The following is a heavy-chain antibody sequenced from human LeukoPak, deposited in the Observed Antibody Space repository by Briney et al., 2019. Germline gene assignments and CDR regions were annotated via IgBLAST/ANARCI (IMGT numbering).Heavy chain of an antibody. CDR1: GFTFDDYG. V-gene: IGHV3-43D*03. J-gene: IGHJ4*02. CDR3: ARDFFAFGGVIALLDY. D-gene: IGHD3-16*02. Sequence: GGSLRLSCAASGFTFDDYGMHWVRQAPGKGLEWVSLISWDGSSTYYAVSVKGRFTISRDNAKKSLYLQMNSLRDEDTAVYYCARDFFAFGGVIALLDYWGQGTLVTVSS. CDR2: ISWDGSST.